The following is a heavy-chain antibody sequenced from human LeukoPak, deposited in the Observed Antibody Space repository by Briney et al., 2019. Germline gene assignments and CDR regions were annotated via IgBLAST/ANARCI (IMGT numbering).Heavy chain of an antibody. D-gene: IGHD3-3*01. V-gene: IGHV3-30*02. CDR2: IRYDGSNK. CDR1: GFTFSTYD. CDR3: AKIGESSGWTEYFHH. Sequence: GGSLRLSCAASGFTFSTYDMHWVRQAPGKGLEWMAFIRYDGSNKYYADSVKGRFTISRDNSQKTSFLQMTSLRAEDTAMYYCAKIGESSGWTEYFHHWGQGTLVTVSS. J-gene: IGHJ1*01.